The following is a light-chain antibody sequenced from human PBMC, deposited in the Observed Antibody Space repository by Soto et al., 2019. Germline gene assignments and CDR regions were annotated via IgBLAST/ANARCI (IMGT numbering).Light chain of an antibody. Sequence: QLVLTQSPSASASLGASVKLTCTLSSGHSSYAIALHQQQPEQGPRYLMKLNSDGNHRKGDGIPVCFSGSSSWAERDITISSRQSEDDADYHCHTSGPGSWVFGGGTKVTVL. CDR1: SGHSSYA. V-gene: IGLV4-69*01. J-gene: IGLJ3*02. CDR2: LNSDGNH. CDR3: HTSGPGSWV.